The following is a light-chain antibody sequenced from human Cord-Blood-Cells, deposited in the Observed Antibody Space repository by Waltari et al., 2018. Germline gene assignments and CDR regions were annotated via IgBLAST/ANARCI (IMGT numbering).Light chain of an antibody. Sequence: DIQMTQSPSTLSASVGDRVTTTGRARQSIGSGLAWSQQKPGKAPKLLIYKASSVERGVPSRISGRGSGTEFYLTNSSLQPDDFATYYCQQYNSYSRTFGQGTKVEIK. CDR1: QSIGSG. J-gene: IGKJ1*01. CDR3: QQYNSYSRT. CDR2: KAS. V-gene: IGKV1-5*03.